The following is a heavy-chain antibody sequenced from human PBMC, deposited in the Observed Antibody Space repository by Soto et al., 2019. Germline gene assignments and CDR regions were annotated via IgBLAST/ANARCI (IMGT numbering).Heavy chain of an antibody. D-gene: IGHD5-12*01. V-gene: IGHV4-34*01. CDR1: GGSFSGYY. CDR3: ARGPLQWRLRASDAFDI. J-gene: IGHJ3*02. CDR2: INHSGST. Sequence: KPSETLSLTCAVYGGSFSGYYWSWIRQPPGKGLEWIGEINHSGSTNYNPSLKSRVTISVDTSKNQFSLKLSSVTAADTAVYYCARGPLQWRLRASDAFDIWGQGTMVTVSS.